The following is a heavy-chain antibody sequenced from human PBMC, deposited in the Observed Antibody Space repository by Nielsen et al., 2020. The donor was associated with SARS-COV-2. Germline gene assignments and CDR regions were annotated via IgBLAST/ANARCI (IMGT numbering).Heavy chain of an antibody. D-gene: IGHD3-10*01. J-gene: IGHJ4*02. CDR2: VSRTGFVL. V-gene: IGHV3-9*01. CDR1: GFTVTSNS. CDR3: AKDAYGSGSYLDH. Sequence: GGSLRLSCAVSGFTVTSNSMNWVRQAPGKGLEWVSGVSRTGFVLCYADSVKGRFTISRDTAKNSLYLQMNSLRPEDTAFYYCAKDAYGSGSYLDHWGQGTLVTVSS.